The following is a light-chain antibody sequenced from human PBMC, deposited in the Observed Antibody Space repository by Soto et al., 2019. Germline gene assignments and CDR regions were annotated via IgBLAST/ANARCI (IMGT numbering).Light chain of an antibody. CDR1: RREFGGYNH. CDR3: SSYTSSSTLYV. V-gene: IGLV2-14*01. CDR2: DVS. J-gene: IGLJ1*01. Sequence: QSVLTQPASVSWSPGQAITLSCTGNRREFGGYNHVSWYQQHPGKAPKLMIYDVSNRPSGVSNRFSGSKSGNTASLTISGLQAEDEADYYCSSYTSSSTLYVFGTGTKVTVL.